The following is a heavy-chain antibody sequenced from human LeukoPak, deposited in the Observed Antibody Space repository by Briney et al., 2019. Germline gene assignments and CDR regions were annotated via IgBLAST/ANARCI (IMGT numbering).Heavy chain of an antibody. J-gene: IGHJ4*02. V-gene: IGHV5-51*01. D-gene: IGHD4-17*01. CDR1: GYSFTSYW. Sequence: GESLKISCKGSGYSFTSYWIGWVRQMPGKGLEWMGIIYPGDSDTRYSPSFQGQVTISADKSISTAYLQWSSQKASDTAMYYCARSRGYGDYNLARYFDYWGQGTLVTVSS. CDR3: ARSRGYGDYNLARYFDY. CDR2: IYPGDSDT.